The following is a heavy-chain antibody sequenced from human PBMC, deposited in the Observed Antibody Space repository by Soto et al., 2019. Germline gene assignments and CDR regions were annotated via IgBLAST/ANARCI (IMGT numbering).Heavy chain of an antibody. CDR3: ARGSVRTWYYFDY. CDR2: MYYSGST. CDR1: GGSISTYY. J-gene: IGHJ4*02. D-gene: IGHD3-10*01. V-gene: IGHV4-59*01. Sequence: QVQLQESGPGLVKPSETLSLTCTVSGGSISTYYWSWIRQPPGKGLEWIGYMYYSGSTNYNPSLQSRVTISVDTTKNQFSLKLRSVTAADTAVYYCARGSVRTWYYFDYCGQGTLLTVSS.